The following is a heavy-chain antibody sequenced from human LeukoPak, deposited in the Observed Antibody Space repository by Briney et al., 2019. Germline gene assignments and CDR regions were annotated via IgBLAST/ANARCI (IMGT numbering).Heavy chain of an antibody. J-gene: IGHJ4*02. CDR2: IYHSGST. V-gene: IGHV4-30-2*01. CDR3: ARGQNDYVWGSYRTTGYFDY. CDR1: GGSISSGGYS. D-gene: IGHD3-16*02. Sequence: SETLSLTCAVSGGSISSGGYSWSWIRQPPGKGLEWIGYIYHSGSTNYNPSLKSRVTISVDTSKNQFSLKLSSVTAADTAVYYRARGQNDYVWGSYRTTGYFDYWGQGTLVTVSS.